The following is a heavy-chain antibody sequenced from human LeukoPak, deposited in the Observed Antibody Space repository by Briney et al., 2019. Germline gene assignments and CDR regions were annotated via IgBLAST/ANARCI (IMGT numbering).Heavy chain of an antibody. CDR2: ITPIFGTA. V-gene: IGHV1-69*13. CDR3: ARGRTSSGYYYPFDY. Sequence: GASVKVSCKASGGTFSSYAISWVRQAPGQGLEWMGEITPIFGTANYAQKFQGRVTITADESTSTAYMELSSLRSEDTAVYYCARGRTSSGYYYPFDYWGQGTLVTVSS. D-gene: IGHD3-22*01. J-gene: IGHJ4*02. CDR1: GGTFSSYA.